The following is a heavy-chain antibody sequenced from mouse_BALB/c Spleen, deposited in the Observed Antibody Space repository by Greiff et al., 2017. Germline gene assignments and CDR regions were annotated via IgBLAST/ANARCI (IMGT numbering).Heavy chain of an antibody. V-gene: IGHV5-6-3*01. D-gene: IGHD2-4*01. CDR1: GFTFSSYG. CDR2: INSNGGSN. Sequence: EVQGVESGGGLVQPGGSLKLSCEASGFTFSSYGMSWVRQTPDKRLEWVATINSNGGSNYYPDSVKGRFTISTDNAKNTLYLQMSSLKSEDTAMYYCARDDYDYAGAMDYWGQGTSVTVSS. CDR3: ARDDYDYAGAMDY. J-gene: IGHJ4*01.